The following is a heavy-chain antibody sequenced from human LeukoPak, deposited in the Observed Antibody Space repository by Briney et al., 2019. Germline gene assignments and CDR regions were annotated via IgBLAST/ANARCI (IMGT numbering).Heavy chain of an antibody. CDR3: ARHQNFDYFDY. CDR2: IYSGGST. CDR1: GFTVSSNY. V-gene: IGHV3-66*04. Sequence: GGSLRLSCAASGFTVSSNYTSWVRQAPGKGLEWVSVIYSGGSTYYADSVKGRFTISRDNSKNTLYLQMNSLRAEDTAVYYCARHQNFDYFDYWGQGTLVTVSS. J-gene: IGHJ4*02.